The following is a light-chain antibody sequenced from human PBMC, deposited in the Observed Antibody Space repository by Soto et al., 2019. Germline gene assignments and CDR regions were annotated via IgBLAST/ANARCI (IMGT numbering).Light chain of an antibody. CDR2: KAS. CDR3: QQYSSYSST. V-gene: IGKV1-5*03. Sequence: DIPMTQSPSTLSASVGDRVTITCRASQSISSWLAWYQQKPGKAPKLLIYKASTLESGVPSRFSGSGSGTEFTLTVSSLQPDDFATYYCQQYSSYSSTFGQGTKLEIK. CDR1: QSISSW. J-gene: IGKJ2*01.